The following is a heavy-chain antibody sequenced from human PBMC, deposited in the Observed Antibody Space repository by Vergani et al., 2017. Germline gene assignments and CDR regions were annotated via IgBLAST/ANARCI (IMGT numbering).Heavy chain of an antibody. D-gene: IGHD3-22*01. CDR3: ARDTFAYDSSGYYPH. CDR2: ISGSGGST. Sequence: EVQLLESGGGLVQPGGSLRLSCAASGFTFSSYAMSWVRQAPGKGLEWVSAISGSGGSTYYADSVKGRFTISRDNSKNTLYLQMNSLRAEDTAVYYCARDTFAYDSSGYYPHWGQGTLVTVSS. CDR1: GFTFSSYA. V-gene: IGHV3-23*01. J-gene: IGHJ4*02.